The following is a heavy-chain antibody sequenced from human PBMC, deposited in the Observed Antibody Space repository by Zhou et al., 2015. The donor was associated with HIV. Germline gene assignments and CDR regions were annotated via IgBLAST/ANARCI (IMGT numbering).Heavy chain of an antibody. CDR1: GFTFSSYG. J-gene: IGHJ6*02. V-gene: IGHV3-33*06. CDR3: AKVPSSGYYYVMDV. D-gene: IGHD6-19*01. CDR2: IWYDGSNR. Sequence: QVQLVESGGGVVQPGRSLRLSCAASGFTFSSYGMHWVRQAPGKGLEWVAVIWYDGSNRYYADSVKGRFTISRDHSKNTLYLQMNGLRAEDTAVYYCAKVPSSGYYYVMDVWGQGTLVTVSS.